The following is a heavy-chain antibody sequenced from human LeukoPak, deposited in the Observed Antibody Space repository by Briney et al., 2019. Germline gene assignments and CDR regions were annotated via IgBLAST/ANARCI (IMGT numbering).Heavy chain of an antibody. CDR3: AKDQTPEDIVVVVAASNWFDP. J-gene: IGHJ5*02. Sequence: GGSLRLSCAASGFTFSSYAMSWVRQAPGKGLEWVSAISGSGGSTYYADSVKGRFTISRDNSKNTLYLQMNSLRAEDTAVYYCAKDQTPEDIVVVVAASNWFDPWGQGTLVTVSS. D-gene: IGHD2-15*01. V-gene: IGHV3-23*01. CDR1: GFTFSSYA. CDR2: ISGSGGST.